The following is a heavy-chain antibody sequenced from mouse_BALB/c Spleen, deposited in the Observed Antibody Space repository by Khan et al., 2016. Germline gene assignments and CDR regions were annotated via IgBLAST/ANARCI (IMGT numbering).Heavy chain of an antibody. CDR1: GYSITSDYA. J-gene: IGHJ3*01. CDR2: INYSGST. D-gene: IGHD1-1*01. Sequence: EVQLLESGPGLVKPSQSLSLTCTVTGYSITSDYAWNWIRQLPGNKLEGMGYINYSGSTSYNPSLKSRLSITRDTSKNKFFLQLNSVTTEDAATYYCATTVLAARFAYWGQGTLVTVSA. CDR3: ATTVLAARFAY. V-gene: IGHV3-2*02.